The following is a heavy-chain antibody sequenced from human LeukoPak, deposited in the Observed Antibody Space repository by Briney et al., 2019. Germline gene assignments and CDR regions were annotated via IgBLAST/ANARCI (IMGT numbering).Heavy chain of an antibody. CDR3: ARVGGYYQNFDY. CDR1: GGSFSGYY. D-gene: IGHD3-22*01. Sequence: PSETLSLTCAVYGGSFSGYYWSWIRQPPGKGLEWIGEINHSGSTNYNPSLKSRVTISVDTSKNQFSLKLSSVTAADTAVYYCARVGGYYQNFDYWGQGTLVTVSS. J-gene: IGHJ4*02. CDR2: INHSGST. V-gene: IGHV4-34*01.